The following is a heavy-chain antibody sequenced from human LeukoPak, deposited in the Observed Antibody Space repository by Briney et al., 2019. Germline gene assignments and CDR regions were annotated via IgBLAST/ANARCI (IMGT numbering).Heavy chain of an antibody. Sequence: PGRSLRLSCAASGFTFNNYAMHWVRQAPGKGLEWVAVISYDGSNKFYADSVKGRFTISRDNSKNTLHLQMNSLRAEDTAVYYCARSLATSYYYMDVGGKGTTVTVSS. CDR2: ISYDGSNK. CDR1: GFTFNNYA. D-gene: IGHD5-12*01. V-gene: IGHV3-30*04. J-gene: IGHJ6*03. CDR3: ARSLATSYYYMDV.